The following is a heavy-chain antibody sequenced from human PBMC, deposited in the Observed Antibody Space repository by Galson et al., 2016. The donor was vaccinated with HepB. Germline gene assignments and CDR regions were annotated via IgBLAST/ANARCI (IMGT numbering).Heavy chain of an antibody. D-gene: IGHD2-2*01. Sequence: SVKVSCKASGYTFTSYAMHWVRQAPGQSLEWMAWINAGTGNTQYSQRLQGRVTITRDTSASTTYMELSSLGSEDTAVYYCARGGYCISTSCYHPIDYWGQGTLVTVSS. CDR1: GYTFTSYA. J-gene: IGHJ4*02. CDR3: ARGGYCISTSCYHPIDY. CDR2: INAGTGNT. V-gene: IGHV1-3*01.